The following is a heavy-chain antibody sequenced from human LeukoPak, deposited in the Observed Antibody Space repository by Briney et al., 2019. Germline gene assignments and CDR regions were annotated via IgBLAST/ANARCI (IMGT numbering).Heavy chain of an antibody. CDR3: AKDFRYAMAAPGAFFDN. CDR1: GFTFSHYA. V-gene: IGHV3-23*01. D-gene: IGHD6-13*01. Sequence: GGSLRLSCAASGFTFSHYAMSWVRPAPGKGLAWLSGINLRGGTTYYAGSVKDRFTISRDNSKNTLYLQMNSLRVEDTAVYYCAKDFRYAMAAPGAFFDNWGQGALVTVSS. J-gene: IGHJ4*02. CDR2: INLRGGTT.